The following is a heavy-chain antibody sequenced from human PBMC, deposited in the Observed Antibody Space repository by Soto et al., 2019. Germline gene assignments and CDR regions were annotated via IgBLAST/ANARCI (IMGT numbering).Heavy chain of an antibody. D-gene: IGHD3-10*01. Sequence: SETLSLTCTVSGGSISSSSYYWGWIRQPPGQGLEWIGSIYYSGSTYYNPSLKSRVTISVDTSKNQFSLKLSSVTAADTAVYYWARSYYYGSGSYYNHFDYWGQGTLVTVS. CDR3: ARSYYYGSGSYYNHFDY. V-gene: IGHV4-39*01. CDR1: GGSISSSSYY. J-gene: IGHJ4*02. CDR2: IYYSGST.